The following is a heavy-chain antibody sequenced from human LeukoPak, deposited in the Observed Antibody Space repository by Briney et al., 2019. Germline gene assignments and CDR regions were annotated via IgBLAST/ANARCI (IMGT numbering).Heavy chain of an antibody. CDR2: IYYSGST. D-gene: IGHD1-26*01. CDR1: GGSISSYY. CDR3: ARDVVGATRYFDY. V-gene: IGHV4-59*12. Sequence: SETLSLTCTVSGGSISSYYWSWIRQPPGKGLEWIGYIYYSGSTNYNPSLKSRVSISVDTSKNQFSLKLSSVTAADTAVYYCARDVVGATRYFDYWGQGTLVTVSS. J-gene: IGHJ4*02.